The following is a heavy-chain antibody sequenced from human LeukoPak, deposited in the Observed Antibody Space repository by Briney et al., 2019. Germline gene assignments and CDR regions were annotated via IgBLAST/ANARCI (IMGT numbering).Heavy chain of an antibody. V-gene: IGHV3-23*01. D-gene: IGHD3-3*01. CDR3: AKVRDTREWYKDAFDV. CDR1: GFTFSTYA. Sequence: PGGSLRLSCAASGFTFSTYAMSWVRQAPGKGLEWVSAITGTGGHTYYVASVKGRFTVSGDNSGNTLYLQMSSLRGEDSAIYYCAKVRDTREWYKDAFDVWGQGTRVTVSS. CDR2: ITGTGGHT. J-gene: IGHJ3*01.